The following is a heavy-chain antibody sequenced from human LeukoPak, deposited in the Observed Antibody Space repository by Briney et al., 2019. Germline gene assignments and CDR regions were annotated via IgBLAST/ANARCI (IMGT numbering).Heavy chain of an antibody. CDR3: ATTTIFGSVDSFDI. CDR1: NGSISNYY. V-gene: IGHV4-59*01. Sequence: SETLSLTCSVSNGSISNYYWTWIRQPPGKGLEWIGYISSTGSPILNPSLKSRVAMSADTSKNQFSLKVNSVTAADTAVYFCATTTIFGSVDSFDIWGQGTTVIVSS. CDR2: ISSTGSP. J-gene: IGHJ3*02. D-gene: IGHD3-3*01.